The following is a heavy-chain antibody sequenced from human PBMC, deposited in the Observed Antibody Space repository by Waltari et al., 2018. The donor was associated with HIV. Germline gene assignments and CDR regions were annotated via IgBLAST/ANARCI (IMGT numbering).Heavy chain of an antibody. CDR1: GGSISSYY. Sequence: QVQLQESGLGLVKPSETLSFPCPVPGGSISSYYWSWIRQTPGRGLEWIGYIYYSGNTNNNPPHKSRVTISGDKSENQFSLKLGSVTAADTAVYYCARGARGMIERHPFDYWGQGTLVTVSS. CDR3: ARGARGMIERHPFDY. CDR2: IYYSGNT. V-gene: IGHV4-59*01. D-gene: IGHD3-22*01. J-gene: IGHJ4*02.